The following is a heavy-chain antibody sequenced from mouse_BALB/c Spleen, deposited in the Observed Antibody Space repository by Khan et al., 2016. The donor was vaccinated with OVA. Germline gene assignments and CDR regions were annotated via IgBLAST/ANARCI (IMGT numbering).Heavy chain of an antibody. Sequence: VQLQQSGPELVKPGASVKMSCKASGYTFTSYVMHWVKQKPGLGIEWIGYIYPFNDDTKYNEKFKGKATLTSDKSSSTAYMELSSLTSEASAVYYCAPVGKYYVSFAYWGQGTLVTVSA. D-gene: IGHD1-1*01. V-gene: IGHV1S136*01. CDR2: IYPFNDDT. CDR3: APVGKYYVSFAY. CDR1: GYTFTSYV. J-gene: IGHJ3*01.